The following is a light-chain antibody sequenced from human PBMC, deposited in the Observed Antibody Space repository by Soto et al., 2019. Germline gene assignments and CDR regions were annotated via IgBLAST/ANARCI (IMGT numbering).Light chain of an antibody. CDR2: GAS. Sequence: EIVMTQSPATLSVSPGERATLSCRASQTVSANYLAWYQQKAGQAPRLLIYGASSRATGIPDRFSGSGSGTDFTLTISRLEPEDFAVYYCQQYGRSPHFGPGTRVDIK. J-gene: IGKJ3*01. CDR1: QTVSANY. CDR3: QQYGRSPH. V-gene: IGKV3-20*01.